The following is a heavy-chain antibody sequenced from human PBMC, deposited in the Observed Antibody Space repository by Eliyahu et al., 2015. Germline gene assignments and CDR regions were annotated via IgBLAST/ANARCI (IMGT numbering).Heavy chain of an antibody. J-gene: IGHJ4*02. CDR2: IYTTGST. D-gene: IGHD1-1*01. CDR3: ARRANEAYYFDY. Sequence: QVQLQESGPGLVKPSETLSLXXXVSGXSISSYYWXWIRQPAGKGLEWIGRIYTTGSTNYNPSLKSRVTMSVDTSKNQLSLKLSSMTAADTAVYYCARRANEAYYFDYWGQGTLVTVSS. V-gene: IGHV4-4*07. CDR1: GXSISSYY.